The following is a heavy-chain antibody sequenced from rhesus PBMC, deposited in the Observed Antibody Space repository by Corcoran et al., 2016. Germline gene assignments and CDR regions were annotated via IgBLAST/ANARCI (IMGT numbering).Heavy chain of an antibody. D-gene: IGHD1-14*01. Sequence: VQLQESGPGLGKPSETLSLTCAVSGTAMRGHYWKLVRQCLGQGRVWCGYIGGTTSHSSYNPSLKCRVTISTATSKHQFSLKVSSVTAADTAVFYGARLERGWTEDYWGQGVLVTVSS. CDR1: GTAMRGHY. V-gene: IGHV4-165*02. CDR2: IGGTTSHS. J-gene: IGHJ4*01. CDR3: ARLERGWTEDY.